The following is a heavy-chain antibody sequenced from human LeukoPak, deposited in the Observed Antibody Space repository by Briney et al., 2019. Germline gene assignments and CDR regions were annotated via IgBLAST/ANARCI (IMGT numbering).Heavy chain of an antibody. CDR1: GGTFSSYA. CDR2: IIPIFGTA. CDR3: ARARLRSGPPDY. V-gene: IGHV1-69*13. D-gene: IGHD3-3*01. J-gene: IGHJ4*02. Sequence: ASVKVSCKASGGTFSSYAISWVRQAPGQGLEWTGGIIPIFGTANYAQKFQGRVTITADESTSTAYMELSSLRSEDTAVYYCARARLRSGPPDYWGQGTLVTVSS.